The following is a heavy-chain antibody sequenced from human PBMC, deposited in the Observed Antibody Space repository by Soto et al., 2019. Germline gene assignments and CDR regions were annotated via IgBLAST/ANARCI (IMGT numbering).Heavy chain of an antibody. CDR1: GGSISIYY. J-gene: IGHJ4*02. V-gene: IGHV4-59*01. CDR3: ARDNCSSTSHTHIVDY. CDR2: IYYSGST. D-gene: IGHD2-2*01. Sequence: SETLSLTCTVSGGSISIYYWSWIRQPPGKGLEWIGYIYYSGSTNYNPSLKSRVTISVDTSENQFSLKLSSVTAADTAVYYCARDNCSSTSHTHIVDYWGQGTLVTVSS.